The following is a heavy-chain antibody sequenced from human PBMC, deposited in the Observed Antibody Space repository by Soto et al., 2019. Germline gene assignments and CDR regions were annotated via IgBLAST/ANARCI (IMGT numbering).Heavy chain of an antibody. CDR2: ISAYNGNT. J-gene: IGHJ6*02. CDR1: GYTFTSYG. V-gene: IGHV1-18*01. D-gene: IGHD2-15*01. Sequence: QVPLVQSGAEVKKPGASVKVSCKASGYTFTSYGISWVRQAPGQGLEWMGWISAYNGNTNYAQKLQGRVTMTTDTSXXTXYXXLRSLRSDDTAVYYCARGYCSGGSCYSYYYYGMDVWGQGTTVTVSS. CDR3: ARGYCSGGSCYSYYYYGMDV.